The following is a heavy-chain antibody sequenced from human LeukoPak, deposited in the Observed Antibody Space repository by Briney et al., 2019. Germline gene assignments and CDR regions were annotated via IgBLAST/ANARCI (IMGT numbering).Heavy chain of an antibody. J-gene: IGHJ4*02. CDR1: GFTFSSYG. CDR2: ISYDGSNK. V-gene: IGHV3-30*03. Sequence: PGGSLRLSCAASGFTFSSYGMHWVRQAPGKGLEWVAVISYDGSNKYYADSVKGRFTISRDNAKNSLYLQMNSLRDEDTAVFYCARAYGDYILASDYWGQGTLVTVSS. D-gene: IGHD4-17*01. CDR3: ARAYGDYILASDY.